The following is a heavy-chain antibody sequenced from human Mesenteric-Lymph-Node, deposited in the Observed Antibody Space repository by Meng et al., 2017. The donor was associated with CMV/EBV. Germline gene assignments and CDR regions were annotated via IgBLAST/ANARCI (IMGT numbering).Heavy chain of an antibody. V-gene: IGHV3-7*01. CDR3: ARDWASLDF. J-gene: IGHJ4*02. CDR2: IKQDGSAK. D-gene: IGHD3-16*01. Sequence: GGSLRLSCVDSAFTFSSYTMTWVRQAPGKGLEWVANIKQDGSAKYYVGSVKGRFTISRDNAKNALYLQMNSLRAEDTAVYHCARDWASLDFWGQGTLVTVSS. CDR1: AFTFSSYT.